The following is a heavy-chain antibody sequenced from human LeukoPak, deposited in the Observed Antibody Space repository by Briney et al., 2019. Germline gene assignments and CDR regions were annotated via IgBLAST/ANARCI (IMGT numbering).Heavy chain of an antibody. CDR3: AKRGVVIRVILVGFHKQAYYFDS. J-gene: IGHJ4*02. CDR1: GITLSNYG. CDR2: ISDTRGST. Sequence: GGSMRLSCAVSGITLSNYGMSWVRQAPGEGLEWVAGISDTRGSTNYADSVKGRFTISGDNPKNTLYLQMNSLRAEDTAVYFCAKRGVVIRVILVGFHKQAYYFDSWGQGALVTVSS. V-gene: IGHV3-23*01. D-gene: IGHD3-22*01.